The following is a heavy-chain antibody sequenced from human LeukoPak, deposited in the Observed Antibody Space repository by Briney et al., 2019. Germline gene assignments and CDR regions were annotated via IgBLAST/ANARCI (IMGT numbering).Heavy chain of an antibody. CDR3: ARGVEPLAANTLAY. J-gene: IGHJ4*02. V-gene: IGHV3-53*01. CDR1: EFTVITND. CDR2: LYSDGNT. D-gene: IGHD3-16*01. Sequence: PGGFLRLSCAASEFTVITNDMTWVRQAPGKGLEWVSVLYSDGNTKYADSVQGRFTISRDNSKNTLYLEMNSLSPDDTAVYYCARGVEPLAANTLAYWGQGTLVTVSS.